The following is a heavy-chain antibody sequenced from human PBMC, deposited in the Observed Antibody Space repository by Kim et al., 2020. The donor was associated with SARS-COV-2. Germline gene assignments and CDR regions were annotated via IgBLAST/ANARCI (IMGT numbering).Heavy chain of an antibody. J-gene: IGHJ4*02. CDR2: FDPEDGET. D-gene: IGHD3-10*01. CDR3: ATVGGSEDYFDY. Sequence: ASVKVSCKVSGYTLTELSMHWVRQAPGKGLEWMGGFDPEDGETIYAQKFQGRVTMTEDTSTDTAYMELSSLRSEDTAVYYCATVGGSEDYFDYWGQGTLVTVSS. V-gene: IGHV1-24*01. CDR1: GYTLTELS.